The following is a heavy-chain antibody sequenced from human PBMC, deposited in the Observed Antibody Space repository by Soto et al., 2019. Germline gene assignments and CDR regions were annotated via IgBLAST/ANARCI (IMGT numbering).Heavy chain of an antibody. Sequence: QVQLVESGGGVVQPGRSLRLSCAASGFTFSSYGMHWVRQAPGKGLEWVAVIWYDGSNKYYADSVKGRFTISRDNSKNTLYMQMTSLRAEDTAVYYCARDQEDIVVVPAAAGRYGMDVWGQGTTVTVSS. CDR3: ARDQEDIVVVPAAAGRYGMDV. J-gene: IGHJ6*02. D-gene: IGHD2-2*01. CDR1: GFTFSSYG. V-gene: IGHV3-33*01. CDR2: IWYDGSNK.